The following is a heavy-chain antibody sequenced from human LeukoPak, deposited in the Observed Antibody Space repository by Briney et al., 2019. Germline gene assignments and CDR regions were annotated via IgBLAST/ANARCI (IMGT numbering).Heavy chain of an antibody. V-gene: IGHV3-21*01. D-gene: IGHD3-10*01. CDR1: GFTFSRYS. Sequence: GGSLRLSCAASGFTFSRYSLSWVRQAPGKGLEWVSSISSSSSYIYYADSVKGRFTISRDNAKNSLYLQMNSLRAEDTAVYYCARDPGVIGAFDIWGQGTMVTVSS. CDR3: ARDPGVIGAFDI. J-gene: IGHJ3*02. CDR2: ISSSSSYI.